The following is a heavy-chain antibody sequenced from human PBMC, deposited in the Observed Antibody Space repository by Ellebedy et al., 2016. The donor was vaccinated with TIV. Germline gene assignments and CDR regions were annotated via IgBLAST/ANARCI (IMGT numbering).Heavy chain of an antibody. Sequence: GESLKISCAASGFTFSSYIMSWVRQAPGKGLEWVSGINDSGGSTYYADSVKGRFTISRDNSKNTLFLQMNSLRAEDSALYYCAKTVAMGCWGQGTLVTVSS. J-gene: IGHJ4*02. CDR1: GFTFSSYI. D-gene: IGHD5-12*01. CDR2: INDSGGST. V-gene: IGHV3-23*01. CDR3: AKTVAMGC.